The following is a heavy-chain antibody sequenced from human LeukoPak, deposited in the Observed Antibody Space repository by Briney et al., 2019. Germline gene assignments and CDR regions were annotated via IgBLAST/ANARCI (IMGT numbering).Heavy chain of an antibody. CDR3: ASAHSPPYGMDV. J-gene: IGHJ6*02. CDR2: INPNSGGT. CDR1: GYTFTGYY. V-gene: IGHV1-2*04. Sequence: ASVKVSCKASGYTFTGYYMHWGRQAPGQGLEWMGWINPNSGGTNYAQKFQGWVTMTRDTSISTAYMELSRLRSDDTAVYYCASAHSPPYGMDVWGQGTTVTVSS. D-gene: IGHD6-13*01.